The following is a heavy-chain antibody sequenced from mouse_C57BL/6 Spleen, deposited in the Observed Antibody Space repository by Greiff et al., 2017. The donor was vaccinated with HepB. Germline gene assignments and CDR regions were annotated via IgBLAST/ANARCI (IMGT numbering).Heavy chain of an antibody. CDR2: IYPGDGDT. CDR3: AATMVTTRGYFDY. D-gene: IGHD2-2*01. J-gene: IGHJ2*01. Sequence: VQLQQSGPELVKPGASVKISCKASGYAFSSSWMNWVKQRPGKGLEWIGRIYPGDGDTNYNGKFKGKATLTADKSSSTAYMQLSSLTSEDSAVYFCAATMVTTRGYFDYWGQGTTLTVSS. CDR1: GYAFSSSW. V-gene: IGHV1-82*01.